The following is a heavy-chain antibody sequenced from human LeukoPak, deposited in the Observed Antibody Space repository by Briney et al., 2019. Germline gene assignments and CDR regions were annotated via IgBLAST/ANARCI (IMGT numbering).Heavy chain of an antibody. J-gene: IGHJ4*02. D-gene: IGHD6-19*01. Sequence: GGSLRLSCAASGFTFSSYGMHWVRQAPGKGLEWVAFIRYDGSNKYYADSVKGRFTISRDNSKNTLYLQMNSLRAEDTAVYYCAKDRGSSGWYRGSYKAKDYFDYWGQGTLVTVSS. CDR3: AKDRGSSGWYRGSYKAKDYFDY. V-gene: IGHV3-30*02. CDR1: GFTFSSYG. CDR2: IRYDGSNK.